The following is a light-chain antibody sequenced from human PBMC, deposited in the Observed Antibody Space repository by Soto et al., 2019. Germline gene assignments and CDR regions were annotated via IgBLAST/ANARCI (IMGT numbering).Light chain of an antibody. CDR1: SSDIGAYNY. CDR3: SSYTGSSTLYV. CDR2: EVS. V-gene: IGLV2-14*01. J-gene: IGLJ1*01. Sequence: QSVLTQPASVSGSPGQSITISCTGSSSDIGAYNYVSWFQQYPGKAPKLIISEVSNRPSGVSNRFSGSKSGTAASLTISGLQAEDEADYYCSSYTGSSTLYVFGTGTKVTVL.